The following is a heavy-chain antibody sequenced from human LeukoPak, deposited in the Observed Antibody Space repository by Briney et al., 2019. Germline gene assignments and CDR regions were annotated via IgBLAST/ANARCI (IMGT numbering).Heavy chain of an antibody. CDR1: GFTVNSNY. CDR2: LYSGGST. CDR3: ARKLSGYAPFDC. Sequence: GGSLRLSCAASGFTVNSNYMGWVRQAPGKGLEWVSTLYSGGSTQYTDSVKGRFTISRDNPRSTLYLQMSSLRAEDTAVYYCARKLSGYAPFDCWGQGTLVTVSS. V-gene: IGHV3-53*01. J-gene: IGHJ4*02. D-gene: IGHD5-12*01.